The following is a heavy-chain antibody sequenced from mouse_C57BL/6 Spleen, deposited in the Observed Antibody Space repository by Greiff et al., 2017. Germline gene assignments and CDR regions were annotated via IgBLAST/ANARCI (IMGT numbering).Heavy chain of an antibody. V-gene: IGHV1-50*01. CDR3: ARGVTPDV. Sequence: QVQLQQSGAELVKPGASVKLSCKASGYTFTSYWMQWVKQRPGQGLEWIGEIDPSDSYTNYNQKFKGKATLTVDTSSSTAYMQLSSLTSEDSAVYYCARGVTPDVWGTGTTGTVS. J-gene: IGHJ1*03. CDR1: GYTFTSYW. CDR2: IDPSDSYT. D-gene: IGHD2-5*01.